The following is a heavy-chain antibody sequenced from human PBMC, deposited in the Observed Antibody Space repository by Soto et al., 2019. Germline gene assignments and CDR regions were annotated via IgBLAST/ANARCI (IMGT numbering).Heavy chain of an antibody. CDR3: ARDTTPSL. Sequence: QVQLQESDPVLVKPSETLYLTCTVSGASISSYYWSWIRKPQGKGLEWIGYVYYSGSTNYNPSLKSRVTISVDTSKNQFSLKLSSVTAADTAMYYCARDTTPSLWGQGTLVTVSS. CDR2: VYYSGST. V-gene: IGHV4-59*01. CDR1: GASISSYY. J-gene: IGHJ4*02. D-gene: IGHD1-1*01.